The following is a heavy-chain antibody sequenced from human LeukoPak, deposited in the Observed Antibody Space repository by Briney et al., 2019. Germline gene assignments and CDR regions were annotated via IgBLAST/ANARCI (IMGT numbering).Heavy chain of an antibody. CDR1: GFTFSMYW. D-gene: IGHD6-19*01. V-gene: IGHV3-7*01. Sequence: GGSLRLSCTDSGFTFSMYWMSWVRQAPGKGLEWLASIKPDGSAAIYVDSMKGRFTISRDNAKNSLYLQMNSLTVEDTAVYYSASHSDWRSDFWSQGTLVTVSS. J-gene: IGHJ4*02. CDR2: IKPDGSAA. CDR3: ASHSDWRSDF.